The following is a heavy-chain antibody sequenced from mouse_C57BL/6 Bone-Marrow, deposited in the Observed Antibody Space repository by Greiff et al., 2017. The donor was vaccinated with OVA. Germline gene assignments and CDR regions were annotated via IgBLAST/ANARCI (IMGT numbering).Heavy chain of an antibody. Sequence: VQLQQPGAELVRPGTSVKLSCKASGYTFTSYWMHRVKQRPGQGLEWIGVIDPSDSYTNYNQKFKGKATLTVDTSSSTAYMQLSSLTSEDSAVYYCARLYDGYYNFDYWGQGTTLTVSS. D-gene: IGHD2-3*01. CDR1: GYTFTSYW. CDR3: ARLYDGYYNFDY. CDR2: IDPSDSYT. V-gene: IGHV1-59*01. J-gene: IGHJ2*01.